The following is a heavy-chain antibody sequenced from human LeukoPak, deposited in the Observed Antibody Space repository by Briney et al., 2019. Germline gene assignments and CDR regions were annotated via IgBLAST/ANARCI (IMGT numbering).Heavy chain of an antibody. J-gene: IGHJ3*01. CDR1: GFTFSSYA. Sequence: GGSLRLSCAASGFTFSSYAMSWVRQAPGKGLEWVSAISGSGGSTYYADSVKGRFTISRDNSKNILHLQMNSLRTDDTAVYYCALVGNSAAFDSWGQGTMVTVSS. V-gene: IGHV3-23*01. CDR2: ISGSGGST. D-gene: IGHD4-23*01. CDR3: ALVGNSAAFDS.